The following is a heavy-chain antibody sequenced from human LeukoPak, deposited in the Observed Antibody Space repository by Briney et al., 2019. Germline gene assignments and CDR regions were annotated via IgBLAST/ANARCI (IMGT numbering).Heavy chain of an antibody. D-gene: IGHD3-22*01. Sequence: GGSLRLSCAASGFTFSSYSMNWVRQAPGKGLEWVSAISGSGGSTYYADSVKGRFTISRDNSKNALYLQMNSLRAEDTAVYYCAKDSRNIYYDSSGYYSAWGQGTLVTVSS. CDR2: ISGSGGST. V-gene: IGHV3-23*01. J-gene: IGHJ5*02. CDR3: AKDSRNIYYDSSGYYSA. CDR1: GFTFSSYS.